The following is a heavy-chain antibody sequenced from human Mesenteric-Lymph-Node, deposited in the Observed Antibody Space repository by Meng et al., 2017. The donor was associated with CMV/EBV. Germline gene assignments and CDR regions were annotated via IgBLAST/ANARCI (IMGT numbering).Heavy chain of an antibody. CDR3: ATDPHDFWSGKNWFDF. D-gene: IGHD3-3*01. V-gene: IGHV3-30*02. J-gene: IGHJ5*01. CDR2: LHYDGGEK. Sequence: GESLKISCAASGFIFSEYAMHWVRQAPGKGLEWVAFLHYDGGEKYYGDSVKGRFTISRDTSKNTLYLQMDSLRPEDTAIYYCATDPHDFWSGKNWFDFWGQGTLVTVSS. CDR1: GFIFSEYA.